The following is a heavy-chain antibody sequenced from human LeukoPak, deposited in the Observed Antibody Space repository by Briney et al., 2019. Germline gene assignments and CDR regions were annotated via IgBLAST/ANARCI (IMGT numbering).Heavy chain of an antibody. CDR2: ISGSGGST. CDR3: AKDSAVVTPLNWFDP. J-gene: IGHJ5*02. CDR1: GFTFSSYA. D-gene: IGHD4-23*01. V-gene: IGHV3-23*01. Sequence: GGSLRLSCAASGFTFSSYAMSWVRQAPGKGLECVSAISGSGGSTYYADSVKGRFTISRDNSKNTLYLQMNSLRAEDTAVYYCAKDSAVVTPLNWFDPWGQGTLVTVSS.